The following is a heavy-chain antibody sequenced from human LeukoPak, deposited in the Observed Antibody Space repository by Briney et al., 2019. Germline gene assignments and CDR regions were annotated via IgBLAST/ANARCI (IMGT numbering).Heavy chain of an antibody. D-gene: IGHD3-22*01. CDR2: IIPIFGTA. Sequence: ASVKVSCKASGGTFSSYAISWVRQAPGQGLEWMGGIIPIFGTANYAQKFQGRVTITADESTSTAYMELSSLRSEDTAVYYCARDRYYYDSSGYNIQHWGQGTLVTVSS. CDR1: GGTFSSYA. J-gene: IGHJ1*01. V-gene: IGHV1-69*01. CDR3: ARDRYYYDSSGYNIQH.